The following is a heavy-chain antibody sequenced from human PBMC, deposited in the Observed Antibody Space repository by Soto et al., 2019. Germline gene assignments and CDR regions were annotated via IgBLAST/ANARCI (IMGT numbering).Heavy chain of an antibody. CDR1: GFSLTTDGVG. D-gene: IGHD3-10*01. Sequence: QITLKESGPTLVKPTQTLRLTYNFSGFSLTTDGVGVGWVRQPPGGALEWLSLIYWDDDERYSPSLKTRLTITKDPSKNQVDLIMTNMDPVDTATYYCAHSRNLITEDAQVGDFDYWGQGILVTVSS. CDR2: IYWDDDE. CDR3: AHSRNLITEDAQVGDFDY. V-gene: IGHV2-5*02. J-gene: IGHJ4*02.